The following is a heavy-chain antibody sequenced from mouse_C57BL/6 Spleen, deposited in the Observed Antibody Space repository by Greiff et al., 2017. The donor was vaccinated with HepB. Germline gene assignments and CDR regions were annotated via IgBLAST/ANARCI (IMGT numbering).Heavy chain of an antibody. CDR2: IYPGDGDT. D-gene: IGHD1-1*01. Sequence: VQLQQSGAELVKPGASVKISCKASGYAFSSYWMNWVKQRPGKGLEWIGQIYPGDGDTNYNGKFKGKATLTADKSSSTAYMQLSSLTSEDSAVYVGERWDYGSHFDYWGQGTTLTVSS. V-gene: IGHV1-80*01. CDR1: GYAFSSYW. CDR3: ERWDYGSHFDY. J-gene: IGHJ2*01.